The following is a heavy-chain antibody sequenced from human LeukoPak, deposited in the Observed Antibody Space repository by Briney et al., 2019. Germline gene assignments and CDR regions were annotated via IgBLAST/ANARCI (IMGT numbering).Heavy chain of an antibody. J-gene: IGHJ4*02. V-gene: IGHV3-23*01. D-gene: IGHD2-15*01. CDR2: FSGGRDST. CDR1: GFTFSSYA. CDR3: AKATRGYCSGATCYDFDY. Sequence: GGSLRLSCAASGFTFSSYAMSWVRQAPGKGLQWVSTFSGGRDSTWYADFVKGRFTISRDNSKNTLYLQMNSLRAEDTAIYYCAKATRGYCSGATCYDFDYWGQGTLVTVSS.